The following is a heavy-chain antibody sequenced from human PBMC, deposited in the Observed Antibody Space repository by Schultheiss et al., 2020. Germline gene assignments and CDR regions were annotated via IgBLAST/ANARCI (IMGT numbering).Heavy chain of an antibody. CDR1: GFTFGDYA. V-gene: IGHV3-49*04. CDR3: TRDRACSGGSCDSNY. Sequence: GSLRLSCTTSGFTFGDYAMSWVRQAPGKGLEWVGFIRSRAYGGTTEYAASVKGRFTISRDDSKSIAYLQMDSLKTEDTAVYHCTRDRACSGGSCDSNYWGQGILVTVSS. CDR2: IRSRAYGGTT. J-gene: IGHJ4*02. D-gene: IGHD2-15*01.